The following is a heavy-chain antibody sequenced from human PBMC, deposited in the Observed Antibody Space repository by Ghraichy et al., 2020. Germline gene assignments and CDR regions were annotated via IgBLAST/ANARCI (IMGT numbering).Heavy chain of an antibody. J-gene: IGHJ5*02. V-gene: IGHV3-21*01. Sequence: LSLTCAASGFTFSSYYMNWVRQAPGKRLEWVSSISSSSSYISYADSLKGRFTISRDNAKNSLYLQMNSLRAEDTAVYYCVRADYTVNYDGLNWFDPWGQGTLVTVSS. CDR1: GFTFSSYY. D-gene: IGHD1-7*01. CDR2: ISSSSSYI. CDR3: VRADYTVNYDGLNWFDP.